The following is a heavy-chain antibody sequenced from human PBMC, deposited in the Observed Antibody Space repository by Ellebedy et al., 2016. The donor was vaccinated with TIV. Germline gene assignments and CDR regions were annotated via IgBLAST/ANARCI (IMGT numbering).Heavy chain of an antibody. V-gene: IGHV1-8*01. CDR1: GYTFTSFE. J-gene: IGHJ6*02. CDR2: MNPDTTNT. CDR3: ARGGFLIGDSYGLDV. Sequence: ASVKVSXXASGYTFTSFEINWVRQATGQGLEWMGWMNPDTTNTGYAQRFQDRVTMTRNNSISTAYMELSSLRSEDTAVYYCARGGFLIGDSYGLDVWGQGTTVTVSS.